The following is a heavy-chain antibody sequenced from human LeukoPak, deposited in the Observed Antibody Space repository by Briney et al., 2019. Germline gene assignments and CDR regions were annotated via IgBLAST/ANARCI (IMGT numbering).Heavy chain of an antibody. CDR2: IYSGGYT. Sequence: GGSLRLSCAASGFTVSSTYLTWVRQAPGEGLEWLLGIYSGGYTYYADSLKGGVFVCKDIPQNTVYPQRKSLCAERTAAYFCARELPALYFDTWGPGNLVTVS. CDR1: GFTVSSTY. D-gene: IGHD2-2*01. CDR3: ARELPALYFDT. J-gene: IGHJ4*02. V-gene: IGHV3-66*01.